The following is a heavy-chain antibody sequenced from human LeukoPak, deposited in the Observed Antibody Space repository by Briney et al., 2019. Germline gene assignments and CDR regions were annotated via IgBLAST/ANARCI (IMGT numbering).Heavy chain of an antibody. CDR3: AADPGLKRYYFWSGYYTGRFDP. V-gene: IGHV1-24*01. D-gene: IGHD3-3*01. CDR2: FHPEDGDI. CDR1: GYSLTEVS. J-gene: IGHJ5*02. Sequence: ASVKVSCKVSGYSLTEVSIHWVRQAPGKGPEWMAGFHPEDGDIIYAQKFKGRVTVTEDTSTDTSYMELTSLRSEDTAVYYCAADPGLKRYYFWSGYYTGRFDPWGLGTHVTVSS.